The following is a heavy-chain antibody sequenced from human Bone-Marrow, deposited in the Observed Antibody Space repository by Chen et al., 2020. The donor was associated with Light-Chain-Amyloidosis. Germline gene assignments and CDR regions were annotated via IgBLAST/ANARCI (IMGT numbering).Heavy chain of an antibody. D-gene: IGHD5-12*01. CDR3: ARRRDGYNFDY. Sequence: EVQLEQSGPEMKKPGESLKISCKGSGYTFPNYWIGWVRQMPGKGLEWMGVIYPDDSDARCGPAFEGQVTISAHKSITPAYLTGGGLNASDSAMSYCARRRDGYNFDYWGQGTLVTVSS. CDR1: GYTFPNYW. V-gene: IGHV5-51*01. J-gene: IGHJ4*02. CDR2: IYPDDSDA.